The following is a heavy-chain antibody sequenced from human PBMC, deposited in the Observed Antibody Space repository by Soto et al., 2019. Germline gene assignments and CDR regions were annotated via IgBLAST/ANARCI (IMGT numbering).Heavy chain of an antibody. CDR2: ISFDGSDT. J-gene: IGHJ6*02. CDR3: AKDKWRERELRGAMDV. D-gene: IGHD1-7*01. Sequence: QVQLVESGGGVVQPGRSLRLSCAASGFTFSNYAMHWVRQGPGKGLEWVAVISFDGSDTYYADSVKGRFSIYGDTSTNTLYRQMISLRPEDTAVYFCAKDKWRERELRGAMDVWGQGTKVALSS. V-gene: IGHV3-30*18. CDR1: GFTFSNYA.